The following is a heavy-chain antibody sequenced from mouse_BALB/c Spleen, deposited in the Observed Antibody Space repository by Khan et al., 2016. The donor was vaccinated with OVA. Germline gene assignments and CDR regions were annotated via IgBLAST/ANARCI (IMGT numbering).Heavy chain of an antibody. CDR3: ASHVTGSFAY. J-gene: IGHJ3*01. V-gene: IGHV5-6*01. D-gene: IGHD4-1*01. Sequence: DVQLVESRGDLVKPGGSLRLSCAASGFTFSTYGMSWVRQPPDKRLEWVATINSDGDYTYYPDTVKGRFTISRNNAENTLYLQMSSLKSEDTAIYYCASHVTGSFAYWGQGTLVTVSA. CDR1: GFTFSTYG. CDR2: INSDGDYT.